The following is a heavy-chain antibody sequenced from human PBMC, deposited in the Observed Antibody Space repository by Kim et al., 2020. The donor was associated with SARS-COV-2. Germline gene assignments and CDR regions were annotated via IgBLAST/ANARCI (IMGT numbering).Heavy chain of an antibody. CDR3: ARGLGVRGGGFNYYGMDV. CDR2: INHSGST. J-gene: IGHJ6*02. CDR1: GGSFSGYY. V-gene: IGHV4-34*01. D-gene: IGHD3-10*01. Sequence: SETLSLTCAVYGGSFSGYYWSWIRQPPGKGLEWIGEINHSGSTNYNPSLKSRVTISVDTSKNQFSLKLSSVTAADTAVYYCARGLGVRGGGFNYYGMDVWGQGTTVTVSS.